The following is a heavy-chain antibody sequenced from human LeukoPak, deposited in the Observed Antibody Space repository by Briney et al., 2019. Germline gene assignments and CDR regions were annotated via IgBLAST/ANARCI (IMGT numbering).Heavy chain of an antibody. J-gene: IGHJ4*02. CDR3: ARDLEYSSSDY. CDR1: GYTFTGYY. V-gene: IGHV1-2*06. D-gene: IGHD6-6*01. Sequence: VASVKVSCKASGYTFTGYYTHWVRQAPGQGLEWMGRINPNSGGTNYAQKFQGRVTMTRDTSISTAYMVLSRLRSDDTAVYYCARDLEYSSSDYWGQGTLVTVSS. CDR2: INPNSGGT.